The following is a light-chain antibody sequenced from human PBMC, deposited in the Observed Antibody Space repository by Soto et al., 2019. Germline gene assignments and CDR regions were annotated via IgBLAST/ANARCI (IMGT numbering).Light chain of an antibody. CDR2: DAS. J-gene: IGKJ5*01. CDR3: PQRSDGHT. Sequence: TVLTQSPATLSLAPGERAIFACRDSQSVRTLLAWYQQKPGQAPKLLIYDASYRATGVPARFSGSGSETDFTLTISGLEPEDCATYYWPQRSDGHTFGQGTRLEIK. V-gene: IGKV3-11*01. CDR1: QSVRTL.